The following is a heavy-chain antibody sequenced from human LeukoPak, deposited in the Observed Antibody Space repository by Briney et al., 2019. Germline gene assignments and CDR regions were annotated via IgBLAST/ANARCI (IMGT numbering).Heavy chain of an antibody. Sequence: GGSLRLSCAASGFTVSSNYMSWVRQAPGKGLEWVSMIYSGGITNYVDSVKGRFTISRDNSKNTLYLQMSSLRAEDTAVYYCTRDSTTFRFGYWGQGTLVTVSS. CDR2: IYSGGIT. V-gene: IGHV3-53*01. CDR1: GFTVSSNY. D-gene: IGHD1-14*01. CDR3: TRDSTTFRFGY. J-gene: IGHJ4*02.